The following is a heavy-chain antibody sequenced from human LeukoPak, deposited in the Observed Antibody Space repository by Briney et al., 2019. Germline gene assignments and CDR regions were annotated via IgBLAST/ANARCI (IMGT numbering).Heavy chain of an antibody. Sequence: LSLTCTVSGGSISSYYWSWIRQPPGKGLEWVSYISSSGSTIYYADSVKGRFTITRDNAKNSLYLQMNSLRAEDTAVYYCARESGGYYFDYWGQGTLVTVSS. CDR2: ISSSGSTI. D-gene: IGHD3-16*01. V-gene: IGHV3-11*01. CDR3: ARESGGYYFDY. CDR1: GGSISSYY. J-gene: IGHJ4*02.